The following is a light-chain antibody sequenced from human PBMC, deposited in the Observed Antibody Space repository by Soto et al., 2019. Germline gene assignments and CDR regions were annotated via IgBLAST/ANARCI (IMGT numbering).Light chain of an antibody. Sequence: EIVLTQSPGTLSLSPGERTTLSCRASQSISSSSLAWYQQKPGQAPRLLVYGASSRATGIPDRFSGSGSGTDFTLTVSRREPEDFALYYCQQYSSTFWTLGQGTKVEIK. V-gene: IGKV3-20*01. CDR3: QQYSSTFWT. J-gene: IGKJ1*01. CDR1: QSISSSS. CDR2: GAS.